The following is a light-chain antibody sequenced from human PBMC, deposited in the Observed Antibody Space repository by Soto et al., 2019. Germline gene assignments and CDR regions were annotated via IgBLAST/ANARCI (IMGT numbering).Light chain of an antibody. V-gene: IGKV3-15*01. Sequence: EIVMTQSPATLSVSPGERATLTCRASQSAYSNLAWYQQKPGQAPRLLIYGASTRATGIPARFSGSGSGTEFTLTISSLQSEDFAVYYCQQYNKWPLAFGQGTKVEVK. CDR2: GAS. J-gene: IGKJ1*01. CDR3: QQYNKWPLA. CDR1: QSAYSN.